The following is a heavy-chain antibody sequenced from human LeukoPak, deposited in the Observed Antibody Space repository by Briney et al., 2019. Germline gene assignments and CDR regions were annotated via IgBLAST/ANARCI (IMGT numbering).Heavy chain of an antibody. CDR3: ARDLVWFGDQDGFDI. CDR1: GFNVSDTH. J-gene: IGHJ3*02. D-gene: IGHD3-10*01. Sequence: PGGSLRLSCAASGFNVSDTHMNWVRQAPGKGLEWVSVLYSGGRTLYADAVRGRFTISRDNSKNTLYLQMNSLRAEDTAVYFCARDLVWFGDQDGFDIWGQGTMVAVSS. CDR2: LYSGGRT. V-gene: IGHV3-66*01.